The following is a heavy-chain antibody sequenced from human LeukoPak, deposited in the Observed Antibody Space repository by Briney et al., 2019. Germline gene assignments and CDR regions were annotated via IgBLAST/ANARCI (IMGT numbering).Heavy chain of an antibody. CDR1: GCTFSSYI. V-gene: IGHV3-48*01. J-gene: IGHJ4*02. CDR3: ARDDYDFWSGDTARFDY. Sequence: PGGSLRLSCAASGCTFSSYIMNWVRQAPGKGLEWVAYISGSSSTIYYPAPMKGRFTISRDNAKNSLYLQMNRVSAEAKAVYYCARDDYDFWSGDTARFDYWGQGNLV. CDR2: ISGSSSTI. D-gene: IGHD3-3*01.